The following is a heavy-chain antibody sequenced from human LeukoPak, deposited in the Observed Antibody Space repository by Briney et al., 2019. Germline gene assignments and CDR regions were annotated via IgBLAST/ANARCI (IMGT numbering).Heavy chain of an antibody. Sequence: NPSETLTLTCAVYGVSFSGYYWSWIRQPPGKGLEWIGEINHSGSTNYSPSLRSRVTISVDTSKNQFSLNLRSVTAADTAVYYCASPTTVTTSAYRAFDIWGQGTMVTVSA. CDR3: ASPTTVTTSAYRAFDI. V-gene: IGHV4-34*01. CDR1: GVSFSGYY. CDR2: INHSGST. D-gene: IGHD4-17*01. J-gene: IGHJ3*02.